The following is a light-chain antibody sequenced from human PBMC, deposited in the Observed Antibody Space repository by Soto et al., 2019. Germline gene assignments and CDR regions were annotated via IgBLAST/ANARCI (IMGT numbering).Light chain of an antibody. V-gene: IGKV3-15*01. J-gene: IGKJ1*01. Sequence: EIVMTQSPATLSVSPGERATLSCRASQRVSSNLALYQKKPGQAPRLLIYGASTRAIDIPARFSGSGSGTEFTLTFSSLHSEDFAVYYCQQYNNCTRTFGQGTKVEIK. CDR1: QRVSSN. CDR3: QQYNNCTRT. CDR2: GAS.